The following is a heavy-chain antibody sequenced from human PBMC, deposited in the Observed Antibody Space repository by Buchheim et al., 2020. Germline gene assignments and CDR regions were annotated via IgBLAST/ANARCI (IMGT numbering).Heavy chain of an antibody. CDR2: IYYSGTT. J-gene: IGHJ4*02. D-gene: IGHD3-16*02. CDR1: GASISTGAYY. CDR3: ARGYNYVRGSYRYFDY. V-gene: IGHV4-30-4*01. Sequence: QVQLQESGPGLVKPSQTLSLTCTVSGASISTGAYYWSWIRQPPGKGLEWIGYIYYSGTTYYNPSLKSRVTISVDPSKNEFSLKLSSVTAADTAVYYCARGYNYVRGSYRYFDYWGQGTL.